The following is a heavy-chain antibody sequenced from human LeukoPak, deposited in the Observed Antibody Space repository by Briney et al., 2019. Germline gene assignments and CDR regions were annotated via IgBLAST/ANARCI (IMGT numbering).Heavy chain of an antibody. CDR3: AKIVVVAATRAPDVFDS. CDR2: TSYDGRNK. J-gene: IGHJ3*01. V-gene: IGHV3-30*18. CDR1: GFTFSSYD. D-gene: IGHD2-15*01. Sequence: PGRSLSLSCAASGFTFSSYDMHWVRQAPGKGLEWVAVTSYDGRNKKYADSVKGRFTISRDNSKNTLYLQMNSLRAEDTAVYYCAKIVVVAATRAPDVFDSGAKGQWLPSLQ.